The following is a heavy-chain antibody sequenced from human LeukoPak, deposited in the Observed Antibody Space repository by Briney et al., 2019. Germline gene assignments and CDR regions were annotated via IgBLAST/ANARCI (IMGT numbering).Heavy chain of an antibody. CDR2: IKDNGNEK. D-gene: IGHD3-16*01. J-gene: IGHJ4*02. CDR1: GFTFSSYW. Sequence: PGGSLRLSCAAPGFTFSSYWMTWVRQAPGKGLERVATIKDNGNEKNYVDSVEDRFTISRDNAKNSLYLQMNSLRAEDTAVYYCARELRTFDYWGQGTLVTVSS. V-gene: IGHV3-7*01. CDR3: ARELRTFDY.